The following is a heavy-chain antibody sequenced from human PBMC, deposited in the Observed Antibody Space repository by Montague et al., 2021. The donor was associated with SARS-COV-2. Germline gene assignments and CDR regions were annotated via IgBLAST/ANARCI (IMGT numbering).Heavy chain of an antibody. D-gene: IGHD3-22*01. Sequence: SLRLSCAASGFTFSSYRMNWFRQAPGKGLEWVSFISSSSSTIYYADSVKGRFTISRDNAKNSLYLQMNSLRDEDKAVYYCARDSINTMIVVVYYDGMDVWGQGTTVTVSS. J-gene: IGHJ6*02. CDR2: ISSSSSTI. CDR3: ARDSINTMIVVVYYDGMDV. V-gene: IGHV3-48*02. CDR1: GFTFSSYR.